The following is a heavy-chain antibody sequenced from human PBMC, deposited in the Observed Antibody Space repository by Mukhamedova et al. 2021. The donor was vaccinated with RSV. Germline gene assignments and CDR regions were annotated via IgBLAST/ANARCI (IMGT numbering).Heavy chain of an antibody. CDR3: ATELAVAGTKDRY. J-gene: IGHJ4*02. V-gene: IGHV3-21*01. D-gene: IGHD6-19*01. CDR2: ISITSTYI. Sequence: NWVRQAPGKGLEWVSSISITSTYISYADSVKGRFTISRDNAKNSLYLQINSLRAEDTAVYYCATELAVAGTKDRYWGQGTLVTVS.